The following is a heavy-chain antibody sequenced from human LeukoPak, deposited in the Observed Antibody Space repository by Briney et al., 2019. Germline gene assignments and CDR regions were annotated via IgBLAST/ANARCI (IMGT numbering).Heavy chain of an antibody. Sequence: GGSLRLSCAASGFTVSSSNYMNWVRQAPGKGLEWVSVIYIGGFTYYAESVKGRFTISRDISKNTVFLQMNSLRPEDTAVYYCARDLYSGSYQFDYWGQGTLVTVSS. CDR2: IYIGGFT. J-gene: IGHJ4*02. CDR3: ARDLYSGSYQFDY. CDR1: GFTVSSSNY. D-gene: IGHD1-26*01. V-gene: IGHV3-53*01.